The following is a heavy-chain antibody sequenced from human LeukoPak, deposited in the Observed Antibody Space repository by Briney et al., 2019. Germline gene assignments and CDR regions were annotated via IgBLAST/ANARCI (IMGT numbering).Heavy chain of an antibody. J-gene: IGHJ4*02. CDR3: ASLKYSYGQPDS. CDR1: GFTFSSYT. D-gene: IGHD5-18*01. V-gene: IGHV3-21*01. Sequence: PGGSLRLSCAAPGFTFSSYTMNWVRQAPGKGLEWVSSISSGSGYIYYADSVKGRFTISRDNAKNSLYLQMKSLRAEDTAVYYCASLKYSYGQPDSWGQGTLVTVSS. CDR2: ISSGSGYI.